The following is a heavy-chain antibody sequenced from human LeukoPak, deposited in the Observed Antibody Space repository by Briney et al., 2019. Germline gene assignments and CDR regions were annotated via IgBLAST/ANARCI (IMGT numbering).Heavy chain of an antibody. J-gene: IGHJ5*02. CDR2: TRNKANSYTT. Sequence: QPGGSLRLSCAASGFTFSDHYMDWVRQAPGKGLEWVGRTRNKANSYTTEYAASVKGRFTISRDDSKNSLYLQMNSLKTEDTAVYYCARVLRRYSSSWYWFDPWGQGTLVTVSS. CDR1: GFTFSDHY. V-gene: IGHV3-72*01. CDR3: ARVLRRYSSSWYWFDP. D-gene: IGHD6-13*01.